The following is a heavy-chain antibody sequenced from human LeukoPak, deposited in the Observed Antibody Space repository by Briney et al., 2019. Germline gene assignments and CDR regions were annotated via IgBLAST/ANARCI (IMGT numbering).Heavy chain of an antibody. V-gene: IGHV3-23*01. D-gene: IGHD3-22*01. CDR2: ISGSGGST. CDR3: AKDPWGDYYDSSGFYSAVDY. CDR1: GFTFSSYA. J-gene: IGHJ4*02. Sequence: QPGGSLRLSCAASGFTFSSYAMSWVRQAPGKGLEWVSAISGSGGSTYYADSVKGRFTISRDNSKNTLYLQMNSLRAEDTAVYYCAKDPWGDYYDSSGFYSAVDYWGQGTLVTVSS.